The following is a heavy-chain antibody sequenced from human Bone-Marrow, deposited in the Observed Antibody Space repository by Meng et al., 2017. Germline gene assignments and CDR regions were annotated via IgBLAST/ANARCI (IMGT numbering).Heavy chain of an antibody. Sequence: VQLQESGPGLVKPSQTLSLTCTVSGGSISSGGYYWSWIRQHPGKGLEWIGYIYYSGTTYYNPSLSSLVTISVDTSKNQFSLNLSSVNAADTAVYYCARDIRQGGNIWFDPWGQGTLVTVSS. CDR3: ARDIRQGGNIWFDP. J-gene: IGHJ5*02. CDR1: GGSISSGGYY. CDR2: IYYSGTT. D-gene: IGHD3-16*01. V-gene: IGHV4-31*01.